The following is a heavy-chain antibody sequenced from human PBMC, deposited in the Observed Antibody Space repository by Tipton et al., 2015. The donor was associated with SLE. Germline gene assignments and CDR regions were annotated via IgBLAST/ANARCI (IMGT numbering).Heavy chain of an antibody. CDR1: GFTFSSYS. CDR2: IRSKAYGGTT. J-gene: IGHJ3*02. V-gene: IGHV3-49*04. CDR3: TRVGGRTGTFDI. D-gene: IGHD3-10*01. Sequence: SLRLSCAASGFTFSSYSMNWVRQAPGKGLEWVGFIRSKAYGGTTEYAASVKGRFTISRDDSKSIAYLQMNSLKTEDTAVYYCTRVGGRTGTFDIWGQGTMVTGSS.